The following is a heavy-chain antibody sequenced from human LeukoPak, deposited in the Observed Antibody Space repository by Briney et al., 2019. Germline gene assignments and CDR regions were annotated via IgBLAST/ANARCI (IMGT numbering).Heavy chain of an antibody. CDR2: IYYSGST. J-gene: IGHJ3*02. Sequence: LRLSCAASGFTFSSYEMNWVRQPPGKGLEWTGSIYYSGSTYYNPSLKSRVTISVDTSKNQFSLKLSSVTAADTAVYYCARPIGGSYSDAFDIWGQGTMVTVSS. CDR1: GFTFSSYE. V-gene: IGHV4-39*01. CDR3: ARPIGGSYSDAFDI. D-gene: IGHD1-26*01.